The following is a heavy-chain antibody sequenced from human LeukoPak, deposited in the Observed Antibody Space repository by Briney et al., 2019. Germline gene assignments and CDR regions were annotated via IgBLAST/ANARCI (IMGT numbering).Heavy chain of an antibody. CDR1: GDRISSRSFD. CDR3: ATTPTVTFFDY. CDR2: IYYSGST. Sequence: SQTLSLTCTVSGDRISSRSFDWGWVRQPPGTGLAWIGSIYYSGSTYYTPSLKSRVTISVDMSKNQFSLKLTSVTAADTAVDYCATTPTVTFFDYWGQGTLVTVSS. V-gene: IGHV4-39*07. J-gene: IGHJ4*02. D-gene: IGHD4-17*01.